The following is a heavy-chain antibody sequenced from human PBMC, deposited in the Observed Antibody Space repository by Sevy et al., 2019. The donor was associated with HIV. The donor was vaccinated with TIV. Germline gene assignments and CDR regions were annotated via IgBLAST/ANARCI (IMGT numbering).Heavy chain of an antibody. CDR1: GFTFSDYW. Sequence: GGSLRLSCAASGFTFSDYWMTWVRQAPGKDLEWVANIKRDESVKHYVDSVKGRFSVSRDNAKNSLYLHMNSLRAEDTAMYFCAREALYYYDSERHYDDAFDMWGPGTMVTVSS. CDR2: IKRDESVK. CDR3: AREALYYYDSERHYDDAFDM. V-gene: IGHV3-7*01. J-gene: IGHJ3*02. D-gene: IGHD3-22*01.